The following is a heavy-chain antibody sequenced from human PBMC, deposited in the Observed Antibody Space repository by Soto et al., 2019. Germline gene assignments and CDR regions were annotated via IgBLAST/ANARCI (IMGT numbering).Heavy chain of an antibody. V-gene: IGHV3-49*04. CDR2: IRSKAYGGTT. CDR1: GFTFGDYA. CDR3: TRDQGYSSSWYLQYYYGMVV. J-gene: IGHJ6*02. D-gene: IGHD6-13*01. Sequence: PGGSLRLSCTASGFTFGDYAMSWVRQAPGKGLEWVGFIRSKAYGGTTEYAASVKGRFTISRDDSKSIAYLQMDSLKTEDTAVYYCTRDQGYSSSWYLQYYYGMVVWGQGTTVTVSS.